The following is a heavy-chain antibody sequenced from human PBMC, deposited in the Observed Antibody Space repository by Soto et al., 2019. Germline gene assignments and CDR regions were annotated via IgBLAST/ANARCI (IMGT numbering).Heavy chain of an antibody. V-gene: IGHV3-7*03. Sequence: PGGSLRLSCAASGFPCSKYWMSWVRQAPGKGLEWVANIKDDGGQQYYVDSVKGRFTISRDNAENSLYLHMSSLRVEDTAVDYCGHTPRRGGFDSWGQGTVVTVSS. J-gene: IGHJ4*02. CDR2: IKDDGGQQ. D-gene: IGHD3-16*01. CDR1: GFPCSKYW. CDR3: GHTPRRGGFDS.